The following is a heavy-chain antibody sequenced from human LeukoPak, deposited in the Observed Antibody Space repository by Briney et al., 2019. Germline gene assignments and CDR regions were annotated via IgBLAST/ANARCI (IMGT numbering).Heavy chain of an antibody. CDR2: INSDGSST. CDR3: AIYDFWSGYSDY. Sequence: GGSLRLSCAASGFTFSSYWMHWVRQAPGKGLVWVSRINSDGSSTSYADSVKGRFTISRDNAKNSLYLQMNSLRAEDTAVYYCAIYDFWSGYSDYWGQGTLVTVSS. CDR1: GFTFSSYW. D-gene: IGHD3-3*01. V-gene: IGHV3-74*01. J-gene: IGHJ4*02.